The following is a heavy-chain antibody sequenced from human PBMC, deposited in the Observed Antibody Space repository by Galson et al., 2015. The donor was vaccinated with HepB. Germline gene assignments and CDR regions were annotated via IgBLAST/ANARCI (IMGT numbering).Heavy chain of an antibody. J-gene: IGHJ5*02. V-gene: IGHV1-69*13. CDR1: GGTFSSYA. CDR2: IIPIFGTA. D-gene: IGHD3-22*01. CDR3: ARGLKSYYYDSSGLGGFDP. Sequence: SVKVSCKASGGTFSSYAISWVRQAPGQGLEWMGGIIPIFGTANYAQKFQGRVTITADESTSTAYMELSSLRSEDTAVYYCARGLKSYYYDSSGLGGFDPWGQGTLVTVSS.